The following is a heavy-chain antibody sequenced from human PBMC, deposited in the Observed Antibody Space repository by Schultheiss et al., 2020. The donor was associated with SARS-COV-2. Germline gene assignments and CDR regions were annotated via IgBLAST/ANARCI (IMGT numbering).Heavy chain of an antibody. V-gene: IGHV3-23*01. D-gene: IGHD3-22*01. Sequence: GGSLRLSCAASGFTFSSYAMSWVRQAPGKGLEWVSAISGSGGSTYYADSVKGRFTISRHNSKNTLYLQMNSLRAEDTAVYYCARASYYYDSSGYYYFDYWGQGTLVTVSS. CDR1: GFTFSSYA. CDR3: ARASYYYDSSGYYYFDY. J-gene: IGHJ4*02. CDR2: ISGSGGST.